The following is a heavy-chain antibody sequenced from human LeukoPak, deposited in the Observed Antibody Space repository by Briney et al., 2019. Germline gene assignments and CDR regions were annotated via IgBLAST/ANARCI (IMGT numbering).Heavy chain of an antibody. D-gene: IGHD1-26*01. V-gene: IGHV3-7*01. J-gene: IGHJ4*02. CDR2: INQRGSEK. Sequence: GGSLRLSCAASGFAFSRYWMSWVRQAPGKGLDWVANINQRGSEKYYAGSVKGRFTISRDNAKNSVSLQMNSLRAEDTAVYYCASLDIDGSGRGRYSNDFWGQGTLVTVSS. CDR1: GFAFSRYW. CDR3: ASLDIDGSGRGRYSNDF.